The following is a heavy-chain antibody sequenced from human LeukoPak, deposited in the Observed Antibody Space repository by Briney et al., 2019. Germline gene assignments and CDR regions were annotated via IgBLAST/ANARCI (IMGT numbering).Heavy chain of an antibody. J-gene: IGHJ4*02. Sequence: GGSLRLSCAASGFTFSSYWMSWVRQAPGQGLEYVSTISSNGADTYYADSVKGRFTISRDNSKNTLYLQMTSLRVEDTAVYYCANYRKPQGLDYWGQGTLVTVSS. V-gene: IGHV3-23*01. D-gene: IGHD1-14*01. CDR1: GFTFSSYW. CDR2: ISSNGADT. CDR3: ANYRKPQGLDY.